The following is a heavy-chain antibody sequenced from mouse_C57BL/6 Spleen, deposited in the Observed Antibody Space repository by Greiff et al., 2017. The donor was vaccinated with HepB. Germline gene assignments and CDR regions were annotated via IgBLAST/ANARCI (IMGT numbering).Heavy chain of an antibody. J-gene: IGHJ4*01. CDR2: IDPSDSYT. CDR1: GYTFTSYW. Sequence: QVQLQQPGAELVKPGASVKLSCKASGYTFTSYWMQWVKQRPGQGLEWIGEIDPSDSYTNYNQKFKGKATLTVDTSSSTAYMQLSSLTSEDSAVYYCARRDYGNPYYAMDYWGKGTSVTVSS. V-gene: IGHV1-50*01. CDR3: ARRDYGNPYYAMDY. D-gene: IGHD2-1*01.